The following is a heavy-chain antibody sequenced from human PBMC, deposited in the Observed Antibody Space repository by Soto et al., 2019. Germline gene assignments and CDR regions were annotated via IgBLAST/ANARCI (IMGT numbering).Heavy chain of an antibody. CDR3: ARSGSSYYYDSSGSLDAFDI. CDR2: ISAYNGNT. Sequence: ASVKVSCKASGYTFTSYGISWVRQAPGQGLEWMGWISAYNGNTNYAQKLQGRVTMTTDTSTSTAYMELRSLRSDDTAVYYCARSGSSYYYDSSGSLDAFDIWGQGTMVTVSS. D-gene: IGHD3-22*01. J-gene: IGHJ3*02. V-gene: IGHV1-18*01. CDR1: GYTFTSYG.